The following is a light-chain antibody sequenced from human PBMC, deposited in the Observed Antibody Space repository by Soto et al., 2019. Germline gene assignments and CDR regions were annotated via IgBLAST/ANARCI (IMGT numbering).Light chain of an antibody. Sequence: QSALTQPASVSGSPGQSITISCTRTSSDVGAYNYVSWFQQHPGKAPTLIISEVSNRPSGVSNRFSGSKSGNAASLTISGLQAEDEADYFCFSFTTDWTHVFGTGTKVTVL. CDR3: FSFTTDWTHV. CDR2: EVS. CDR1: SSDVGAYNY. J-gene: IGLJ1*01. V-gene: IGLV2-14*01.